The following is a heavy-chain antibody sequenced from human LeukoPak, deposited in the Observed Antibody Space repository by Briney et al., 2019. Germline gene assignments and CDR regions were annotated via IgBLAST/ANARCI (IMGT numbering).Heavy chain of an antibody. Sequence: PGGSLRLSCAASGFTVSSDSMSWVRQAPGKGLEWVSVFHTGGITYYADSVKGRFTVSRDNSKNTVYLQMNSLRAADTAVYYCARVIPTLMYAFDIWGQGTVVTISS. CDR3: ARVIPTLMYAFDI. V-gene: IGHV3-53*01. D-gene: IGHD1-1*01. J-gene: IGHJ3*02. CDR1: GFTVSSDS. CDR2: FHTGGIT.